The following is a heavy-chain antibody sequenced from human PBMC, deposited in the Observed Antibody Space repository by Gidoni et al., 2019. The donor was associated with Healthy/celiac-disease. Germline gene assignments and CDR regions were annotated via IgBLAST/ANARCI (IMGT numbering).Heavy chain of an antibody. Sequence: QVQLVESGGGVVQPGRSLRLSCAAAGFTFSSYGMHWVRQAPGKGLEWVAFIWYDGSNKYYADSVKGRFTISRDNSKNTLYLQMNSLRAEDTAVYYCARADYGDPLDYWGQGTLVTVSS. J-gene: IGHJ4*02. V-gene: IGHV3-33*01. CDR1: GFTFSSYG. CDR2: IWYDGSNK. CDR3: ARADYGDPLDY. D-gene: IGHD4-17*01.